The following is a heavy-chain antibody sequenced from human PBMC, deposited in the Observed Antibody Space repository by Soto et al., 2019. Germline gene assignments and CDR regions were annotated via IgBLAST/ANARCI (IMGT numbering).Heavy chain of an antibody. D-gene: IGHD6-19*01. CDR3: ARGGSSEWQVALDI. Sequence: SETLSLTCAVYAGSFSHYYWNWIRQSPGKGLEWIGKIKHSGSSNYNPSLRSRVSISVDMPKNQFSLRLTSVTAADTAVYYCARGGSSEWQVALDIWGQGTMVTLSS. CDR2: IKHSGSS. J-gene: IGHJ3*02. CDR1: AGSFSHYY. V-gene: IGHV4-34*01.